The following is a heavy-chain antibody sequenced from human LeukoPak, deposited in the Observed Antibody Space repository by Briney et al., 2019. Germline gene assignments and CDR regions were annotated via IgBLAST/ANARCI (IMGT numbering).Heavy chain of an antibody. Sequence: GRSLRLSCAASGFAFSSYGMHWVRQAPGKGLEWVANIRQDGDTKYYVDSVKGRFTISRDNAMNSLYLQMNSLRAEDTAIYYCARSLPYGTTWYGRSDFWGQGTLVTVSS. CDR1: GFAFSSYG. CDR3: ARSLPYGTTWYGRSDF. V-gene: IGHV3-7*03. CDR2: IRQDGDTK. J-gene: IGHJ4*02. D-gene: IGHD6-13*01.